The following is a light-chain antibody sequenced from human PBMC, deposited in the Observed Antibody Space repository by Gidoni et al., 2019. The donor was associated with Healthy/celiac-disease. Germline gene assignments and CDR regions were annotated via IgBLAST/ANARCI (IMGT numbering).Light chain of an antibody. J-gene: IGLJ2*01. CDR2: YDS. V-gene: IGLV3-21*04. CDR1: NIGGKS. CDR3: QVWDTTSDHVV. Sequence: SYALTQPPSVSVAPGKTAIITCGGNNIGGKSVHWYQQKPGQAPVLVIYYDSDRPSGIPERFSGSNSGNTATLTISWVEAGDEADYYCQVWDTTSDHVVFGGGTTLTVL.